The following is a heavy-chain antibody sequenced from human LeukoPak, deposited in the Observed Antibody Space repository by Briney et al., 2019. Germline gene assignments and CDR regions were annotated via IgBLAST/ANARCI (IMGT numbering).Heavy chain of an antibody. Sequence: GGSLRLSCAASGFTFSSYAMSWVRQAPGKGLEWVSSISSSSSYIYYADSVKGRFTISRDNAKNSLYLQMNSLRAEDTAVYYCAREIAAAGDYWGQGTLVTVSS. D-gene: IGHD6-13*01. CDR2: ISSSSSYI. J-gene: IGHJ4*02. CDR1: GFTFSSYA. V-gene: IGHV3-21*01. CDR3: AREIAAAGDY.